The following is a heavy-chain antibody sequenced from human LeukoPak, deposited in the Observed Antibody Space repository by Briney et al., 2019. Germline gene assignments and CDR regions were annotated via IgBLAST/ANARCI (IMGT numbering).Heavy chain of an antibody. CDR1: GYTFTSYG. J-gene: IGHJ6*02. Sequence: ASVKVSCKASGYTFTSYGISLVRQAPGQGLEWMGWSSAYNGNTNYAQKLQGRVTMTTDTSTSTAYMELRSLRSDDTAVYYCARDGYCSSTSCYVWVEYYYYGMDVWGQGTTVTVSS. V-gene: IGHV1-18*01. CDR2: SSAYNGNT. D-gene: IGHD2-2*03. CDR3: ARDGYCSSTSCYVWVEYYYYGMDV.